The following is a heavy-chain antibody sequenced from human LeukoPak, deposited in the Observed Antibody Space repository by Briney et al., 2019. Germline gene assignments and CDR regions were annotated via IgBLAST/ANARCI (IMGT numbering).Heavy chain of an antibody. CDR2: ISYDGSNK. Sequence: GGSLRLSCAASGFTFSSYGMHWVRQAPGKGLEWVAVISYDGSNKYYADSVKGRFTISRDNSKNTLYLQMNSLRAEDTAVYYCAKDGGYYYVPQYYFDYWGQGTLVTVSP. J-gene: IGHJ4*02. V-gene: IGHV3-30*18. D-gene: IGHD3-10*02. CDR3: AKDGGYYYVPQYYFDY. CDR1: GFTFSSYG.